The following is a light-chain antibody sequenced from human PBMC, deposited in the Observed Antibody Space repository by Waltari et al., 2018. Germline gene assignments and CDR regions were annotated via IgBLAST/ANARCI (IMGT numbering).Light chain of an antibody. Sequence: QLLLTQSPSASASLGASVTLPCTLRCGRSNYALAWHHQQPDKGPRYLLKVNSDGSHIKGDGIPDRFSGSSSGAERYLTISSLQSEDEADYYCQTGGFGIWVFGGGTKLTVL. CDR1: CGRSNYA. CDR3: QTGGFGIWV. CDR2: VNSDGSH. V-gene: IGLV4-69*01. J-gene: IGLJ3*02.